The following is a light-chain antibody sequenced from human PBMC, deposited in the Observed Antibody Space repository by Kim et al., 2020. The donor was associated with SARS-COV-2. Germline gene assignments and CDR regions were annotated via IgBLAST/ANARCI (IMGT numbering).Light chain of an antibody. CDR3: QAWDSTTASVV. CDR1: KVGDRY. CDR2: QDS. V-gene: IGLV3-1*01. J-gene: IGLJ2*01. Sequence: PGQTAGITCSGDKVGDRYACWYQQRPGQSPVLVIYQDSKRPSGIAERFSGSNSGNTATLTISGTQAMDEADYYCQAWDSTTASVVFGGGTQLTVL.